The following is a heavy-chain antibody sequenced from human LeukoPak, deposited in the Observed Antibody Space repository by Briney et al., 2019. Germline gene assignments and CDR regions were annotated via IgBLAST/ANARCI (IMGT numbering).Heavy chain of an antibody. CDR1: GGTFSSYA. CDR2: IIPIFGTA. V-gene: IGHV1-69*13. CDR3: ARGDNNQSKYRNSLGWFDP. J-gene: IGHJ5*02. Sequence: PVKVSCKASGGTFSSYAISWVRQAPGQGLEWMGGIIPIFGTANYAQKFQGRVTITADESTSTAYMELSSLRSEDTAVYYCARGDNNQSKYRNSLGWFDPWGQGTLVTVSS. D-gene: IGHD2/OR15-2a*01.